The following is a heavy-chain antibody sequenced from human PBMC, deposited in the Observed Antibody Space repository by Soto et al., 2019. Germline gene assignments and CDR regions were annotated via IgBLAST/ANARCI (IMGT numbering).Heavy chain of an antibody. CDR3: AGREWELLEGDGDY. Sequence: QVQLVQSGAEVKKPGSSVKVSCKASGGTFSSYAISWVRQAPGQGLEWMGGIIPIFGTANYAQKFQGRVTXIAPEXXSTAYMELSSLRSEDTAVYYCAGREWELLEGDGDYWGQGTLVTVSS. D-gene: IGHD1-26*01. J-gene: IGHJ4*02. CDR1: GGTFSSYA. V-gene: IGHV1-69*12. CDR2: IIPIFGTA.